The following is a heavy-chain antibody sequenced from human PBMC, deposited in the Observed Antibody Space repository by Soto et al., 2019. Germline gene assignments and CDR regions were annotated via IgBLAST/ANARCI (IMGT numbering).Heavy chain of an antibody. Sequence: VQLVESGGGLVQPGGSLRLSCAASGFRLSDYWMHWVRQAPGEGLVWLSRITRDGSSTNYADSVKGRFTISRDNAKNTVYLQVNSLRGEDTAVYYGARAANGYYYFAYWGQGTLVTVSS. CDR2: ITRDGSST. J-gene: IGHJ4*02. CDR3: ARAANGYYYFAY. D-gene: IGHD5-18*01. CDR1: GFRLSDYW. V-gene: IGHV3-74*01.